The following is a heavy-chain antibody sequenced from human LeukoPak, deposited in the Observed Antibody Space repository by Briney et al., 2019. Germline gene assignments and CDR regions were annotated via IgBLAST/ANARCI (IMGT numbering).Heavy chain of an antibody. V-gene: IGHV1-2*04. Sequence: ASVKVSCKASGYTFTGYYMHWVRQAPGQGLEWMGWINPNGGGTNYAQKFQGWVTMTRDTSISTAYMELSRLRSDDTAVYYCARVGDSSTSSDAFDIWGQGTMVTVSS. CDR1: GYTFTGYY. CDR2: INPNGGGT. CDR3: ARVGDSSTSSDAFDI. J-gene: IGHJ3*02. D-gene: IGHD2-2*01.